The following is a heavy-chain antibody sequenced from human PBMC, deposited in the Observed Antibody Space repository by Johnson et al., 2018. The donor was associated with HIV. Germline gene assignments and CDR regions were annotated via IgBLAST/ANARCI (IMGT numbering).Heavy chain of an antibody. Sequence: VQLVESGGGVVRPGGSLRLSCAASGFTFDDYGMSWVRQAPGKGLAWVSGISGNSATIGYADSLEGRLTTSRENAKNSLYLQMNSLRAGDTAVYYCARRSIRSDGFDIWGQGTMVTVSS. J-gene: IGHJ3*02. CDR3: ARRSIRSDGFDI. D-gene: IGHD4-11*01. CDR1: GFTFDDYG. V-gene: IGHV3-20*04. CDR2: ISGNSATI.